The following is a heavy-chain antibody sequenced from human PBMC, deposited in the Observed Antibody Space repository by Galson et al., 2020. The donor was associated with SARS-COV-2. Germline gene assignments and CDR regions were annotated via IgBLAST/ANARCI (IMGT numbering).Heavy chain of an antibody. CDR2: IIPIFGTA. CDR3: ARDSWGYCSSTSCYTKYYYYYMDV. V-gene: IGHV1-69*13. D-gene: IGHD2-2*02. Sequence: SVKVSCKASGGTFSSYAISWVRQAPGQGLEWMGGIIPIFGTANYAQKFQGRVTITADESTSTAYMELSSLRSEDTAVYYCARDSWGYCSSTSCYTKYYYYYMDVWG. J-gene: IGHJ6*03. CDR1: GGTFSSYA.